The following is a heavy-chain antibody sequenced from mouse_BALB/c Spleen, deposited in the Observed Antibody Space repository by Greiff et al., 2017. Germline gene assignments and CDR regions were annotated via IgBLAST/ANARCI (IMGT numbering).Heavy chain of an antibody. CDR2: ISSGSSTI. CDR1: GFTFSSFG. D-gene: IGHD1-1*01. CDR3: ARSRDYGSSPFAY. Sequence: EVKLVESGGGLVQPGGSRKLSCAASGFTFSSFGMHWVRQAPEKGLEWVAYISSGSSTIYYADTVKGRFTISRDNPKNTLFLQMTSLRSEDTAMYYCARSRDYGSSPFAYWGQGTLVTVSA. V-gene: IGHV5-17*02. J-gene: IGHJ3*01.